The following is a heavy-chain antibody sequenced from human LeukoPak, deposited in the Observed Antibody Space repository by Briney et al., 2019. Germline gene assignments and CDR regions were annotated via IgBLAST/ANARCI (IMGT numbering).Heavy chain of an antibody. D-gene: IGHD3-3*01. J-gene: IGHJ6*02. CDR1: GGSFSGYY. CDR3: ARVPLLRLLEWSTSYYYYGMDV. Sequence: SETLSLTCAVYGGSFSGYYWSWIRQPPGKGLEWIGEINHSGSTNYNPSLKSRVTISVDTSKNQFSLKLSSVPAADTAVYYCARVPLLRLLEWSTSYYYYGMDVWGQGTTVTVSS. V-gene: IGHV4-34*01. CDR2: INHSGST.